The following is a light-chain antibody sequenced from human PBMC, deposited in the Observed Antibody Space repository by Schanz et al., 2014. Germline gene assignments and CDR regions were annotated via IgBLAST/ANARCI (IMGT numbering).Light chain of an antibody. J-gene: IGKJ1*01. CDR1: QSVRSSS. V-gene: IGKV3-20*01. Sequence: EVVLTQSPGTLSLSPGERATLSCRASQSVRSSSLVWYQQKPGQAPRLLIYGASTRATGIPDRFSGSGSGADFTLTISRLEPEDFAVYYCQQYGNSPLGTFGQGTEVEIK. CDR2: GAS. CDR3: QQYGNSPLGT.